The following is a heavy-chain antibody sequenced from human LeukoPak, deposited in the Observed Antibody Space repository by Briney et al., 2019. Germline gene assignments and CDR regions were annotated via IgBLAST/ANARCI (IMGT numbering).Heavy chain of an antibody. Sequence: SQTLSLTCAISGDSFSSNSAAWAWHRPSPSRDLEGLGRTYYRYKWYNDYAVYVKSRITINPDTSKNQFSLQLNSVTPEDTAVYYCARDKFGAVVGTGWWFDPWGQGTLVTVSS. CDR2: TYYRYKWYN. D-gene: IGHD6-19*01. CDR3: ARDKFGAVVGTGWWFDP. J-gene: IGHJ5*02. V-gene: IGHV6-1*01. CDR1: GDSFSSNSAA.